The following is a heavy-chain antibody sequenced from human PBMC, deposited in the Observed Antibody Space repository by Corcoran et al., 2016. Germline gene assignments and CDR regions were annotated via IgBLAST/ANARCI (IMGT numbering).Heavy chain of an antibody. V-gene: IGHV6-1*01. D-gene: IGHD2-2*01. CDR2: TYYRSKWYN. Sequence: QVQLQQSGPGLVKSSQTLSLTCAISGDSVSSNSAAWNWIRQSPSRGLEWLGRTYYRSKWYNDYAVSGKSRITITPDTSKNQFSLQPNPVTPEDTAVYYCAREYCSSTSCYSGWAYTYYYYAGMDVWGQGTTVTVSS. CDR3: AREYCSSTSCYSGWAYTYYYYAGMDV. J-gene: IGHJ6*02. CDR1: GDSVSSNSAA.